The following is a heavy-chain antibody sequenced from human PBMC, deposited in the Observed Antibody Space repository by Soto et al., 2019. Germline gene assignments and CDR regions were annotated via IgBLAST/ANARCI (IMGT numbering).Heavy chain of an antibody. CDR1: GFTFNTYG. CDR3: VKDRYVDY. J-gene: IGHJ4*02. Sequence: PGGSLRLSCAASGFTFNTYGMHWVRQAPGKGLEWVAVISYDGATTYYADSVKGRFIISRDNAKNTLHLQMSSLRAEDTAVYYCVKDRYVDYWGQGILVTVSS. V-gene: IGHV3-30*18. CDR2: ISYDGATT.